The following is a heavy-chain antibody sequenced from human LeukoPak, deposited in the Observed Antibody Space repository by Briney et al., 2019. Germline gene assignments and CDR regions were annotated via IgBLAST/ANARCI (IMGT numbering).Heavy chain of an antibody. Sequence: GGSLRLSCAAAGFTFDDYAMRWVRQAPGKGLEWVSRISWISGSIGYADSVRGRFTISRDNAKNSLYLQMNSLGAEDTALYYCAKDKDYDSSGNWFDPWGQGTLVTVFS. V-gene: IGHV3-9*01. CDR3: AKDKDYDSSGNWFDP. D-gene: IGHD3-22*01. CDR2: ISWISGSI. J-gene: IGHJ5*02. CDR1: GFTFDDYA.